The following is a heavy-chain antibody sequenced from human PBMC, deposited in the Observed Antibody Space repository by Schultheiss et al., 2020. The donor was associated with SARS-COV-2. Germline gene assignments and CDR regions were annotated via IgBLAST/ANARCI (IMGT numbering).Heavy chain of an antibody. CDR1: GFTFSSYA. J-gene: IGHJ6*03. CDR2: ISGSGGST. V-gene: IGHV3-23*01. CDR3: AKAADCSSTSCFFDYYYYMDV. D-gene: IGHD2-2*01. Sequence: GESLKISCAASGFTFSSYAMSWVRQAPGKGLEWVSAISGSGGSTYYADSVKGRFTISRDNSKNTLYLQMNSLRAEDTAVYYCAKAADCSSTSCFFDYYYYMDVWGKGTTVTVSS.